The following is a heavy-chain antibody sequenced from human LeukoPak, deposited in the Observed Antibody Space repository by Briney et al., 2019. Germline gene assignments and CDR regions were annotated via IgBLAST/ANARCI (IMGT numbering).Heavy chain of an antibody. CDR3: ARDGLDYYDSSGYGAFDI. CDR2: INAYNGNT. Sequence: GASVKVSCKASGYTFTSYGISWVRQAPGQGLEWMGWINAYNGNTNYAQKLQGRVTMTTDTSTSTAYMELRSLRSDDTAVYYCARDGLDYYDSSGYGAFDIWGQGTMVTASS. CDR1: GYTFTSYG. J-gene: IGHJ3*02. V-gene: IGHV1-18*01. D-gene: IGHD3-22*01.